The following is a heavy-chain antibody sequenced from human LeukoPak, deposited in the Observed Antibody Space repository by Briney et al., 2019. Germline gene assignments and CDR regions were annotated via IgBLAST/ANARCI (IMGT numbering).Heavy chain of an antibody. J-gene: IGHJ6*03. CDR2: ISYTGST. CDR1: GDSFTSDY. D-gene: IGHD3-10*01. Sequence: PSETLSLTCSVSGDSFTSDYWSWIRQPPGKGLEGIGYISYTGSTKSNPALKSRVTISGDRSKNQFSLKMTSVTAADTAVYYCVRSADRVIRGAPPYYYYYMDVWGKGTTVTVSS. CDR3: VRSADRVIRGAPPYYYYYMDV. V-gene: IGHV4-59*01.